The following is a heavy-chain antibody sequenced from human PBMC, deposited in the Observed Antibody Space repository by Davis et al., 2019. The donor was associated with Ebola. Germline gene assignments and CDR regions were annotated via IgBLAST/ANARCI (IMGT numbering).Heavy chain of an antibody. Sequence: PSETLSLTCTVSGGSISSYYWSWIRQPPGKGLEWIGYIYYSGSTNYNPSLKSRVTISVDTSKNQFSLKLSSVTAADTAVYYCARHWDWNYPNWFDPWGQGTLVTVSS. CDR2: IYYSGST. CDR1: GGSISSYY. D-gene: IGHD1-7*01. CDR3: ARHWDWNYPNWFDP. V-gene: IGHV4-59*08. J-gene: IGHJ5*02.